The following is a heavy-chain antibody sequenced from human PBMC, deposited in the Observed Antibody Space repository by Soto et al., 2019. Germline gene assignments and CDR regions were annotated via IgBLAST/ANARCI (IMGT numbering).Heavy chain of an antibody. D-gene: IGHD3-16*01. CDR2: INDSGST. CDR3: QGGDF. CDR1: GGSFRGYF. Sequence: SETLSLTRAVSGGSFRGYFWSWIRQSPDKGLEWIGEINDSGSTYYNPSFKSRLTISVDTSKSQISLTLTSVTAADSAVYYCQGGDFWGQGTRVTVSS. V-gene: IGHV4-34*01. J-gene: IGHJ4*02.